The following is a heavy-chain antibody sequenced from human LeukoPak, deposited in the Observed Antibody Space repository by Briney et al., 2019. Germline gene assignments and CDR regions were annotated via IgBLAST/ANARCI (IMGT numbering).Heavy chain of an antibody. CDR2: ISGSGGGT. V-gene: IGHV3-23*01. CDR1: GFTFNSYA. D-gene: IGHD1-26*01. J-gene: IGHJ4*02. Sequence: GGSLRLSCAASGFTFNSYAMSWVRQAPEKGLEWVATISGSGGGTYYADSVKGRFTISRDYSKNTLYLQMNSLRAEDTAVYHCAKDLGRYRNNYFDYWGQGTLVTVSS. CDR3: AKDLGRYRNNYFDY.